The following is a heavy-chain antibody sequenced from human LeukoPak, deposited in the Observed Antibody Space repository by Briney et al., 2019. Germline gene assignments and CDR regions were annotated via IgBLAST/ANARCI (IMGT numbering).Heavy chain of an antibody. Sequence: PGGSLRLSCAASGFIFSSYGMHWVRQAPGKGLEWVAFIRYDGSNKYYADSVKGRFTISRDNSKNTLYLQMNSLRAEDTAVYYCAKDNSRWQQLDYYFDYWGQGTLVTVSS. CDR3: AKDNSRWQQLDYYFDY. D-gene: IGHD6-13*01. V-gene: IGHV3-30*02. J-gene: IGHJ4*02. CDR2: IRYDGSNK. CDR1: GFIFSSYG.